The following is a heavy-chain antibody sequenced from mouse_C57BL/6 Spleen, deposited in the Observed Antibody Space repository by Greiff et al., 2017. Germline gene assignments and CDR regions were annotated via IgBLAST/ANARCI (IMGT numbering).Heavy chain of an antibody. D-gene: IGHD2-5*01. V-gene: IGHV1-61*01. CDR1: GYTFTSYW. Sequence: QVQLQQPGAELVRPGSSVKLSCKASGYTFTSYWMDWVKQRPGQGLEWIGNIYPSDSETHYNQKFKDKATLAVDKSSSTAYMQLSSLTSEDSAVYYCAREDYSNFFDYWGKGTTLTVSS. CDR2: IYPSDSET. J-gene: IGHJ2*01. CDR3: AREDYSNFFDY.